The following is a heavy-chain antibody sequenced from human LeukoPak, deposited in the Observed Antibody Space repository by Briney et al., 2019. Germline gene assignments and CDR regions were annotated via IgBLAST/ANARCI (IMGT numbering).Heavy chain of an antibody. CDR3: AALLSGTGYFDY. D-gene: IGHD3-10*01. CDR2: INPSGGST. J-gene: IGHJ4*02. Sequence: ASVKVSCKASGYTFTSYYMHWARQAPGQGLEWMGIINPSGGSTSYAQKFQGRVTMTRDTSTSTVYMELSSLRSEDTAVYYCAALLSGTGYFDYWGQGTLVTVSS. V-gene: IGHV1-46*01. CDR1: GYTFTSYY.